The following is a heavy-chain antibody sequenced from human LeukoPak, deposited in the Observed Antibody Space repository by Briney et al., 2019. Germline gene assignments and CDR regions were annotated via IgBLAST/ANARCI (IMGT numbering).Heavy chain of an antibody. D-gene: IGHD2-15*01. J-gene: IGHJ6*02. CDR3: ARDPIVVGRKPYYYGMDV. Sequence: PGGSLRLSCAASGFTFSDYYMSWIRQAPGKGLEWVSYISSSGSTIYYADSVKGRFTISRDNAKNSLYLQMNSLRAEDTAVYYCARDPIVVGRKPYYYGMDVWGQGTTVTVSS. V-gene: IGHV3-11*01. CDR2: ISSSGSTI. CDR1: GFTFSDYY.